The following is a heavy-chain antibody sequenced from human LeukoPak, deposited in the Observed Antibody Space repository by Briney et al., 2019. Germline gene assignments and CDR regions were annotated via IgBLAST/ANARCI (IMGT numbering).Heavy chain of an antibody. J-gene: IGHJ4*02. V-gene: IGHV4-39*07. D-gene: IGHD3-10*01. CDR1: GGSISSSSYY. CDR2: IYYSGST. CDR3: AREPPRGYFDY. Sequence: SETLSLTCTVSGGSISSSSYYWGWIRRPPGKGLEWIGSIYYSGSTYYNPSLKSRVTISVDTSKNQFSLKLSSVTAADTAVYYCAREPPRGYFDYWGQGTLVTVSS.